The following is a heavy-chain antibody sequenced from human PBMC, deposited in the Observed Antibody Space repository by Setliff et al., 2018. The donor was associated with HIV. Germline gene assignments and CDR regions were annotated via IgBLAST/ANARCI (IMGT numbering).Heavy chain of an antibody. Sequence: ASVKVSCKASGYTFTDYGVFWVRQAPGQGLEWMGWISAYNGNTNYAQKFQGRVSMTTDTSTSTAYMELRTLRSDDTAVYYCARVPYSSGYWGQGTLVTVSS. D-gene: IGHD6-19*01. CDR2: ISAYNGNT. J-gene: IGHJ4*02. CDR1: GYTFTDYG. CDR3: ARVPYSSGY. V-gene: IGHV1-18*01.